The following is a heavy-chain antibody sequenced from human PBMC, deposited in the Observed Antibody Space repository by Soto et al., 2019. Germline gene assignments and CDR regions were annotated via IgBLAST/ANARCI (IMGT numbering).Heavy chain of an antibody. Sequence: SETLSLTCTVSGGSISSYYWSWIRQPPGKGLEWIGYIYYSGSTNYNPSLKSRVTISVDTSKNQFSLKLSSVTAADTAVYYCARLGAELGYCSSTSCYGPFDYWGQGTLVTVSS. CDR2: IYYSGST. CDR1: GGSISSYY. D-gene: IGHD2-2*01. J-gene: IGHJ4*02. CDR3: ARLGAELGYCSSTSCYGPFDY. V-gene: IGHV4-59*08.